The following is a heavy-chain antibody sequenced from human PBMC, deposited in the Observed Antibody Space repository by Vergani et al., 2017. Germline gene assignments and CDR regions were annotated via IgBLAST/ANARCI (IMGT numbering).Heavy chain of an antibody. Sequence: QVQLVQSGAEVKKPGSSVKVSCKASGGTFSSYAIRWVRQAPGQGLEWMGVIIPIFGTANYAQKFQGRVTITADESKSTAYMELSSLRAEDTAVYYGARGYFEYSNFSFRIGWFDPWGQGTLVTVSS. V-gene: IGHV1-69*01. J-gene: IGHJ5*02. CDR1: GGTFSSYA. CDR2: IIPIFGTA. D-gene: IGHD4-11*01. CDR3: ARGYFEYSNFSFRIGWFDP.